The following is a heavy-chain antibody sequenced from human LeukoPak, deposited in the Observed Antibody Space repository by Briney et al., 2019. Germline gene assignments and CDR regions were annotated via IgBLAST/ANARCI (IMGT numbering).Heavy chain of an antibody. CDR3: VKGGDYGDY. CDR2: ISGDASGT. Sequence: GGSLRLSXVVSGITFEDYAMHWVRQVPGKGLEWVSLISGDASGTYYADSVKGRFTISRDNSKNSLYLQMNSLRSEDAALYYCVKGGDYGDYWGQGTLVTVSS. V-gene: IGHV3-43*02. J-gene: IGHJ4*02. CDR1: GITFEDYA.